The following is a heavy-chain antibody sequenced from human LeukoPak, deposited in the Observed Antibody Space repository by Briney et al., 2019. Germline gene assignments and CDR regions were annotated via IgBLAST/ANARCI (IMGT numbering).Heavy chain of an antibody. CDR1: GFTFSSYW. V-gene: IGHV3-7*01. CDR2: INLDGSEK. Sequence: GGSLRLSCAASGFTFSSYWMSWVRQAPGKGLEWVADINLDGSEKYYVDSVEGRFTISRDNAKNSLNLHMNSLRAEDTAVYYCAREGTRGLFDSWGQGTLVTVSS. D-gene: IGHD1/OR15-1a*01. J-gene: IGHJ4*02. CDR3: AREGTRGLFDS.